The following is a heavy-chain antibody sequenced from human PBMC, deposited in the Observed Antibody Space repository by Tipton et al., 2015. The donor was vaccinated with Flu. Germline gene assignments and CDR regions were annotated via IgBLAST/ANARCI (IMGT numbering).Heavy chain of an antibody. Sequence: LRLSCTVSGGSISSYYWSWIRQPPGKGLEWIGYIYYSGSTNYNPSLKSRVTISVDTSKNQFSLKLSSVTAADTAVYYCARWAPQYYYDSSGYQPTDAFDIWGQGTMVTVSS. CDR3: ARWAPQYYYDSSGYQPTDAFDI. CDR2: IYYSGST. CDR1: GGSISSYY. J-gene: IGHJ3*02. D-gene: IGHD3-22*01. V-gene: IGHV4-59*01.